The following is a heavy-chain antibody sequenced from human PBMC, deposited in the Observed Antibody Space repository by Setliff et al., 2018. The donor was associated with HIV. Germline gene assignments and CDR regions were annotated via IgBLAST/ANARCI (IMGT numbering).Heavy chain of an antibody. CDR1: GSSFNNYY. CDR3: ARGPVSGYDRGWVDS. V-gene: IGHV4-34*01. CDR2: IDHSGGP. Sequence: SETLSLTCAVYGSSFNNYYWSWIRQSPGKGLEWIGEIDHSGGPSYKSSLKSRVTITIDTSKNQFSLKVTSVTAADTAIYYCARGPVSGYDRGWVDSWGQGTQVTVSS. D-gene: IGHD5-12*01. J-gene: IGHJ4*02.